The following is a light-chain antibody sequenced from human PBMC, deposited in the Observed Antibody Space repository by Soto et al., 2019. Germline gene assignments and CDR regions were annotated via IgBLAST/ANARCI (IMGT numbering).Light chain of an antibody. CDR3: TSFTTSNTVV. CDR2: DVS. V-gene: IGLV2-14*03. J-gene: IGLJ1*01. CDR1: SNDVGHFNY. Sequence: QSVLAQPASVSGSPGQSITISCTGTSNDVGHFNYVSWFQQHPGKAPKLLIFDVSNWPSGVSDRFSGSKSGNTASLTISGLQPEDEADYYCTSFTTSNTVVFGSGTQLTVL.